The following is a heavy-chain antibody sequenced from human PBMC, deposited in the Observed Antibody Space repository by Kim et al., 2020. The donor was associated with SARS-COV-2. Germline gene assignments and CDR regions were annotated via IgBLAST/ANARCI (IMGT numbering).Heavy chain of an antibody. Sequence: SETLSLTCTVSGGSISSSSYYWGWIRQPPGKGLEWIGSIYYSGSTYYNPSLKSRVTISVDTSKNQFSLKLSSVTAADTAVYYCARGLRIMITFGGVIATKPDAFDIWGQGTMVTVSS. D-gene: IGHD3-16*02. CDR2: IYYSGST. CDR1: GGSISSSSYY. CDR3: ARGLRIMITFGGVIATKPDAFDI. J-gene: IGHJ3*02. V-gene: IGHV4-39*01.